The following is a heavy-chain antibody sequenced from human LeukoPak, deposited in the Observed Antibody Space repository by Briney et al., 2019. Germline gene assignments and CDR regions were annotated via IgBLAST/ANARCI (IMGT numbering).Heavy chain of an antibody. V-gene: IGHV4-31*03. CDR2: IYYSGST. D-gene: IGHD6-19*01. CDR1: GGSISSGGYY. J-gene: IGHJ6*02. CDR3: ARDRRLPGAVAGRYYGMDV. Sequence: SETLSLTCTVSGGSISSGGYYWSWIRQHPGKGLEWIGYIYYSGSTYYNPSLKSRVTISVDTSKNQFSLKLSSVTAADTAVYYCARDRRLPGAVAGRYYGMDVWGQGTTVTVSS.